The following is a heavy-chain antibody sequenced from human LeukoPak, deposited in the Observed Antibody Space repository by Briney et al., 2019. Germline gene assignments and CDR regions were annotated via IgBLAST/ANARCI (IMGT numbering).Heavy chain of an antibody. CDR3: AKDQYSSGWYFTYQFDY. D-gene: IGHD6-19*01. Sequence: SETLSLTCTVSGGSISSYYWSWIRQPPGKGLEWIGYIYYSGSTNYNPSLKSRVTISVDTSKNQFSLKLSSVTAADTAVYYCAKDQYSSGWYFTYQFDYWGQGTLVTVSS. J-gene: IGHJ4*02. CDR2: IYYSGST. V-gene: IGHV4-59*01. CDR1: GGSISSYY.